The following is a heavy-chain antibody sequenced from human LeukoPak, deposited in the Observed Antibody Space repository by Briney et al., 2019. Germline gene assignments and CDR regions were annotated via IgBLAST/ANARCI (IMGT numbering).Heavy chain of an antibody. CDR2: IIPIFGAV. D-gene: IGHD2/OR15-2a*01. CDR1: GGTFRNFA. CDR3: ASRTTSSLSYGVDV. J-gene: IGHJ6*02. Sequence: VASVTVSCKASGGTFRNFALNWVRQAPGQGLEWMGGIIPIFGAVSYAQKFQGRVAIAADKSTSTAYMELSSLRSEDTAVYYCASRTTSSLSYGVDVWGQGTTVTVSS. V-gene: IGHV1-69*06.